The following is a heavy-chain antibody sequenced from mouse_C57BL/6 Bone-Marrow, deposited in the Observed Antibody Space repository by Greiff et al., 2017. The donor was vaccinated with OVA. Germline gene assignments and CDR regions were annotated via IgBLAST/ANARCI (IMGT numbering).Heavy chain of an antibody. V-gene: IGHV1-39*01. J-gene: IGHJ4*01. CDR2: INPNYGTT. D-gene: IGHD2-4*01. CDR3: ARDYYDCDYYAMDY. Sequence: EVKLQESGPELVKPGASVKISCKASGYSFTDYNMNWVKQSNGKSLEWIGVINPNYGTTSYNQKFKGKATLTVDQSSSTAYMQLNSLTSEDSAVYYWARDYYDCDYYAMDYWGQGTSVTVSS. CDR1: GYSFTDYN.